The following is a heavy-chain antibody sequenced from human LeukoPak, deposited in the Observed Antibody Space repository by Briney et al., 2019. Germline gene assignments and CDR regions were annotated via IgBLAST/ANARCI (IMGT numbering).Heavy chain of an antibody. V-gene: IGHV6-1*01. J-gene: IGHJ4*02. CDR1: GDSVSSNSAA. D-gene: IGHD3-22*01. Sequence: SQTLSLTCVISGDSVSSNSAAWNWIRQSPSRGLEWLGRTYYRSKWYNDYAVSVKSRITINPDTSKNQFSLQLNSVTPEDTAVYYCAREKFHDSSGYYYVDYWGQGTLVTVSS. CDR2: TYYRSKWYN. CDR3: AREKFHDSSGYYYVDY.